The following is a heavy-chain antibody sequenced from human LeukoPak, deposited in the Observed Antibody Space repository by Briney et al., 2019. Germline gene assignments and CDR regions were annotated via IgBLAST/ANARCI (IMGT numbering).Heavy chain of an antibody. D-gene: IGHD1-26*01. CDR1: GFTFDDYG. CDR3: ARVRGTNGLNY. CDR2: INGNGAST. J-gene: IGHJ4*02. Sequence: GGSLRLSCAASGFTFDDYGMSWVRQAPGKGLEWVSIINGNGASTGYVDSVKGRFIISRDNAKNSLYLQMNSLRTEDTALYHCARVRGTNGLNYWGQGTLVTVSS. V-gene: IGHV3-20*01.